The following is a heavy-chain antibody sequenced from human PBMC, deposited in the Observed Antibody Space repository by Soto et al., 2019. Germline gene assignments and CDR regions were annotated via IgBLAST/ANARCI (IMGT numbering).Heavy chain of an antibody. D-gene: IGHD3-16*01. J-gene: IGHJ6*02. CDR3: ATRRVSYVSLRYAPFAMDA. V-gene: IGHV5-51*01. CDR2: VYPGDSDT. Sequence: PGEPLKISCKGSGYTFSNYWIAWVRQMPGKGLEWMGIVYPGDSDTRYSPSFQGQVTISADKSINSAYLQWSSLKASDSAMYYCATRRVSYVSLRYAPFAMDACGQGTKVSATS. CDR1: GYTFSNYW.